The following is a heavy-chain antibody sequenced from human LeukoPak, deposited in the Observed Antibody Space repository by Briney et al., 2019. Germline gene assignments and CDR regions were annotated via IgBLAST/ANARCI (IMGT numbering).Heavy chain of an antibody. CDR3: ARDHYSGYDYIDY. Sequence: GGSLRLSCAASGFTFSSYAMHWVRQAPGKGLEWVAVISYDGSNKYYADSVKGRFTISRDNSKNTLYLQMNSLRAEDTAVYYCARDHYSGYDYIDYWGQGTLVTASS. V-gene: IGHV3-30-3*01. CDR1: GFTFSSYA. J-gene: IGHJ4*02. CDR2: ISYDGSNK. D-gene: IGHD5-12*01.